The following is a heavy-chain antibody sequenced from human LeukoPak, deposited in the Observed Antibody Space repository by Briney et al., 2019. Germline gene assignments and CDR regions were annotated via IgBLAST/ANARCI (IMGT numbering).Heavy chain of an antibody. D-gene: IGHD6-13*01. V-gene: IGHV6-1*01. CDR3: VRGLAAGGNSQAYDY. J-gene: IGHJ4*02. CDR2: TYYRSKWYN. Sequence: SQTLSLTCAISGESVSSNSAAWNWIRQSPSRGLEWLGRTYYRSKWYNDYALSVKSRITINPDTSKNQFSLQLNSVTPEDTAVYYCVRGLAAGGNSQAYDYWGQGTLVTVSS. CDR1: GESVSSNSAA.